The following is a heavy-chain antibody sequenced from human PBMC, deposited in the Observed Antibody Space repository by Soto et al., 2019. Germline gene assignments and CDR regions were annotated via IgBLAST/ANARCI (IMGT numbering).Heavy chain of an antibody. V-gene: IGHV1-69*12. CDR1: GGTFSSYA. J-gene: IGHJ4*02. D-gene: IGHD3-22*01. Sequence: QVQLVQSGAEVKKPGSSVKVSCKASGGTFSSYAISWVRQAPGQGLEWMGGIIPIFGTAGYAQKFQGRVTITADESTRTAYMELSSLRSEDTAVYYCASHYDSSGYYYRGLDYWGQGTLVTVSS. CDR3: ASHYDSSGYYYRGLDY. CDR2: IIPIFGTA.